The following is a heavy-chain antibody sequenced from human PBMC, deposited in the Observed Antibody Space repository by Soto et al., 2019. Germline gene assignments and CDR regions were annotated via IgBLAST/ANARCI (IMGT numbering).Heavy chain of an antibody. Sequence: SETLSLTCTVSGGSISSYYWSWIRQPPGKGLEWIGYIYYSGSTNYNPSLKSRVTISVDTSKNQFSLKLSSVTAADTAVYYCARLTGYPTRDGYNYYFDYWGQGTLVTVSS. D-gene: IGHD5-12*01. V-gene: IGHV4-59*01. CDR2: IYYSGST. J-gene: IGHJ4*02. CDR1: GGSISSYY. CDR3: ARLTGYPTRDGYNYYFDY.